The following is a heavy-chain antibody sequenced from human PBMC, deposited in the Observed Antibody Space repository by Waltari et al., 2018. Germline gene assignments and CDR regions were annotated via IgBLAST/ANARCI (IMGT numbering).Heavy chain of an antibody. CDR2: IRSKAYGGTT. V-gene: IGHV3-49*04. CDR3: TTYDFWSGDAFDI. J-gene: IGHJ3*02. D-gene: IGHD3-3*01. Sequence: EVQLVESGGGLVQPGRSLRLSCTASGFTFGDYAMSWVRQAPGKGLEGVGFIRSKAYGGTTEYAASVKGRFTISRDDSKSIAYLQMNSLKTEDTAVYYCTTYDFWSGDAFDIWGQGTMVTVSS. CDR1: GFTFGDYA.